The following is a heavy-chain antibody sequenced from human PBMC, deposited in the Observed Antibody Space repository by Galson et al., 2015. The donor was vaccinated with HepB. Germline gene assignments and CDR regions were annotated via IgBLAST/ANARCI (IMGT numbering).Heavy chain of an antibody. CDR3: ARDGSGSSWYPYYDY. CDR1: GFNFGNSR. J-gene: IGHJ4*02. V-gene: IGHV3-7*03. Sequence: SLRLSCAASGFNFGNSRMSWVRQAPGKGLEWVANVKYDGGDKYYVDSAKGRFTISRDNAKNSLYLQMNSLRAEDTAVYYCARDGSGSSWYPYYDYWGQGTLVTVSS. CDR2: VKYDGGDK. D-gene: IGHD6-13*01.